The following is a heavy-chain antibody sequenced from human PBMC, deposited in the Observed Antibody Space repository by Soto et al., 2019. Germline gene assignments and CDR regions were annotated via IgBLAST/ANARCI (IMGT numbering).Heavy chain of an antibody. CDR2: LIHGGST. V-gene: IGHV4-34*12. J-gene: IGHJ3*02. D-gene: IGHD3-16*01. CDR1: GSSLGAFH. Sequence: SETLSLTCAIYGSSLGAFHWKWIRQPPGKELEWIGELIHGGSTTYNPSLMSRVTFSLDTSKSQFSLHLLSVTAADTAVYYCARSPLTYDYVRQTWSEVGDSFDIWGRGTLVTVSS. CDR3: ARSPLTYDYVRQTWSEVGDSFDI.